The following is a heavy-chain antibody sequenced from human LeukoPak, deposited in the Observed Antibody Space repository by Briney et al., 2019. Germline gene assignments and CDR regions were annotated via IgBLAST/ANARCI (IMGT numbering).Heavy chain of an antibody. J-gene: IGHJ4*02. CDR3: ARDGAAGYDFWSGCYPQDDYYFDY. CDR1: GGSVSSGSYY. V-gene: IGHV4-61*01. CDR2: IYYSGST. Sequence: PSETLSLTCTVSGGSVSSGSYYWSWIRQPPGKGLEWIGYIYYSGSTNYNPSLKSRVTISVDTSKNQFSLKLSSVTAADTAVYYCARDGAAGYDFWSGCYPQDDYYFDYWGQGTLVTVSS. D-gene: IGHD3-3*01.